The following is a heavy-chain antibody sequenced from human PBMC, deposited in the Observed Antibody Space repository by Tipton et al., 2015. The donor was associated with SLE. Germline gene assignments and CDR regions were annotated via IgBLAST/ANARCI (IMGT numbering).Heavy chain of an antibody. J-gene: IGHJ4*02. CDR3: ARIHYYGSGSRDY. Sequence: LRLSCATSGFTFSGYWMSWVRQVPGKRLEWVANIKQDGSEKTYVDSVKGRFTISRENAKNSLYVQMNSLRVEDTAVYYCARIHYYGSGSRDYWGQGTLVTVSS. CDR1: GFTFSGYW. D-gene: IGHD3-10*01. V-gene: IGHV3-7*01. CDR2: IKQDGSEK.